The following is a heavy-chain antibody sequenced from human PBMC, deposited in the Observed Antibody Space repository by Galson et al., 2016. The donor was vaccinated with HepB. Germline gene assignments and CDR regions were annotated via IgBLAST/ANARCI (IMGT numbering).Heavy chain of an antibody. D-gene: IGHD3-10*01. CDR2: ITAGNGNR. CDR3: AREEGITLGHFDC. V-gene: IGHV1-3*01. CDR1: GYTFTSYA. Sequence: SVKVSCKASGYTFTSYAMHWVRQAPGQRLEWMGWITAGNGNRRYSQKFQGRVTITRDTSASTAYMELSSLRSEDAAVYYCAREEGITLGHFDCWGLGTLVTLSS. J-gene: IGHJ4*02.